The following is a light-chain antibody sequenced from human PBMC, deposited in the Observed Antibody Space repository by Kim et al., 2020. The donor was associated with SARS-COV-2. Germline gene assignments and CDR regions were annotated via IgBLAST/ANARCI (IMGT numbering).Light chain of an antibody. J-gene: IGLJ2*01. Sequence: GKTARITCGGNNIGSKSVDWYQQKPGQAPVLVVYDDSDRPSGIPERFSGSNSGNTATLTISRVEAGDEADYYCQVWDSSSDHPGVVFGGGTQLTVL. V-gene: IGLV3-21*03. CDR1: NIGSKS. CDR2: DDS. CDR3: QVWDSSSDHPGVV.